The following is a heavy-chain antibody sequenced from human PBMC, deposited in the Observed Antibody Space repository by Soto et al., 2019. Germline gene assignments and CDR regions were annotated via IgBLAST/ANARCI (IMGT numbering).Heavy chain of an antibody. CDR2: TRNKLNTYTT. Sequence: GGSLRLSCAASGFTFSDHDMDWVRHAPGKGLEWVGRTRNKLNTYTTEYAASVKGRFTISRDDSKNSLYLQMNSLKTDDTAVYYCVRVHRYYYYYMDVWCNGNTVTVS. V-gene: IGHV3-72*01. CDR1: GFTFSDHD. CDR3: VRVHRYYYYYMDV. J-gene: IGHJ6*03.